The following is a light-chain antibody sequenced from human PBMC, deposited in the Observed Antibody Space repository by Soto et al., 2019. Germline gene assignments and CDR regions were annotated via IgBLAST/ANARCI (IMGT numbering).Light chain of an antibody. V-gene: IGKV1-8*01. Sequence: AIRMTQSPSSLSASTGDRVTITCRASQGISSYLAWYQQKPGKAPKLLIYAGSTLQSGVPSRFSGSGSGTDFTLTSSGLQSEDFANYYCHQYYSYPWTCGQGTKLEIK. CDR1: QGISSY. CDR2: AGS. CDR3: HQYYSYPWT. J-gene: IGKJ1*01.